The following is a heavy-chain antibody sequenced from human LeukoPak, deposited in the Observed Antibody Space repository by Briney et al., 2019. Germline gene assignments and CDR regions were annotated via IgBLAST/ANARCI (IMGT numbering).Heavy chain of an antibody. CDR2: INPNTGGT. D-gene: IGHD3-22*01. V-gene: IGHV1-2*02. J-gene: IGHJ5*02. CDR3: ARSTMIVVVDANWFDP. Sequence: ASVKVSCKASGYTFSGYYIHWVRQAPGQGLEWMGWINPNTGGTKYAQKFQGRVTMTRDTSISTAYMELSRLRSDDTAVYYCARSTMIVVVDANWFDPWGQGTLVTVSS. CDR1: GYTFSGYY.